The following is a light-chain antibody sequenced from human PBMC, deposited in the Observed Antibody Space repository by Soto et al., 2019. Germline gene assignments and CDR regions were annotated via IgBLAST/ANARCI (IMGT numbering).Light chain of an antibody. J-gene: IGLJ2*01. Sequence: QSALTQPRSVSRSPGQSVTISCTGTSSDVGGYNYVSWYQQHPGKAPKLMIYDVSQRPSGVPDRFSGSKSGNTASLTISGLQSEDEADYYCCAYAGTYTVFGGGTKVTVL. CDR3: CAYAGTYTV. V-gene: IGLV2-11*01. CDR1: SSDVGGYNY. CDR2: DVS.